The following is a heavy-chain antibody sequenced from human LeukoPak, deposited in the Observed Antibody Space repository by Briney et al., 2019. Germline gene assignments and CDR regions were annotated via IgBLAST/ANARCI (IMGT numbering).Heavy chain of an antibody. CDR1: GYTFTGYY. V-gene: IGHV1-2*02. CDR2: INPNSGGT. CDR3: ARDSSSGYYDILTGGMDV. D-gene: IGHD3-9*01. J-gene: IGHJ6*04. Sequence: GASVKVSCKASGYTFTGYYMHWVRQAPGQGLEWMGWINPNSGGTNYAQKFQGRVTMTRDTSISTAYMELSRLRSDDTAVYYCARDSSSGYYDILTGGMDVWGKGTTVTVSS.